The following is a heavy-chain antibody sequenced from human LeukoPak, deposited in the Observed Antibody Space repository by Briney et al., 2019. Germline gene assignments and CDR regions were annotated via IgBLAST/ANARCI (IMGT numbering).Heavy chain of an antibody. V-gene: IGHV3-30*02. D-gene: IGHD4-17*01. CDR3: ARYSGNYGLDY. J-gene: IGHJ4*02. Sequence: GGSLRFSCAASGFTFSNYVIHWVRQPPGKGLEWVSLIRYDGSSKYYADSVRGRFTSSRDNSKNTLYLQMNSLRAEDTAVYYCARYSGNYGLDYWGQGTLVTVSS. CDR2: IRYDGSSK. CDR1: GFTFSNYV.